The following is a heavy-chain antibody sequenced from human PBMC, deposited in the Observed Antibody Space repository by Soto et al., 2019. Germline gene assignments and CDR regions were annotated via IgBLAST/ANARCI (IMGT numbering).Heavy chain of an antibody. Sequence: GSLRLSCAASGFTFSSYAMSWVRQAPGKGLEWVSVISGSGGSTYYADSVKGRFTISRDNSKNTLYLQMNSLRAEDTAVYYCAKDDYDLWSGHVNGMDVWGQGTTVTVSS. CDR3: AKDDYDLWSGHVNGMDV. J-gene: IGHJ6*02. CDR2: ISGSGGST. V-gene: IGHV3-23*01. D-gene: IGHD3-3*01. CDR1: GFTFSSYA.